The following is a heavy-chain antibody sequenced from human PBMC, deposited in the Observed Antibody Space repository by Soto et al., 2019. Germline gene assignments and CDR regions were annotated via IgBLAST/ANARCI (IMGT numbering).Heavy chain of an antibody. Sequence: GGSLRLSCAASGFTFSSYAMHWVRQAPGKGLEWVAVISYDGSNKYYADSVKGRFTISRDNSKNTLYLQMNSLRAEDTAVYYCARGDSSGYYYFDYWGQGTLVTVSS. CDR1: GFTFSSYA. J-gene: IGHJ4*02. CDR3: ARGDSSGYYYFDY. V-gene: IGHV3-30-3*01. D-gene: IGHD3-22*01. CDR2: ISYDGSNK.